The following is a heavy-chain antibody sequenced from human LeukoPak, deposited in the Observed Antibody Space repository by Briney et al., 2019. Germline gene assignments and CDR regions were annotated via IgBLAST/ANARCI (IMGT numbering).Heavy chain of an antibody. CDR3: ARDYGGSSPFDY. V-gene: IGHV3-23*01. Sequence: PGGSLRLSCAACGFTFSSYGMNWVRQAPGKGLEWVSGISGDAGRTYYADSVKGRFTIYRDNSKNTLYLQMNSLGAEDTAVYYCARDYGGSSPFDYWGQGTLVTVSS. D-gene: IGHD4-23*01. CDR1: GFTFSSYG. CDR2: ISGDAGRT. J-gene: IGHJ4*02.